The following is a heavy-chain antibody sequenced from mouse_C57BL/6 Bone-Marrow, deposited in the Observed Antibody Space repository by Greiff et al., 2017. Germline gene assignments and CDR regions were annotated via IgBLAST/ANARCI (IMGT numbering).Heavy chain of an antibody. CDR1: GYTFTSYW. V-gene: IGHV1-69*01. Sequence: QVQLQQPGAELVMPGASVKLSCKASGYTFTSYWMHWVKQRPGQGLEWIGEIDPSDSYTNYNQKFKGKSTLTVDKSSSTAYMQLSSMTSEDSAVYYCARQGVTTDFDYGGRGTALTVSA. CDR2: IDPSDSYT. D-gene: IGHD2-2*01. CDR3: ARQGVTTDFDY. J-gene: IGHJ2*01.